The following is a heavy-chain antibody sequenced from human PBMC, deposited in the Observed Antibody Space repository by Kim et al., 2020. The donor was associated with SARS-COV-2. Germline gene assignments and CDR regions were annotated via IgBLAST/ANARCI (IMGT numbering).Heavy chain of an antibody. D-gene: IGHD5-12*01. CDR3: ARDWRVATSFAGKDGRRLCYYYYGMDV. CDR1: GYTFTSYG. CDR2: ISAYNGNT. V-gene: IGHV1-18*01. Sequence: ASVKVSCKASGYTFTSYGISWVRQAPGQGLEWMGWISAYNGNTNYAQKLQGRVTMTTDTSTSTAYMELRSLRSDDTAVYYCARDWRVATSFAGKDGRRLCYYYYGMDVWGQGTTVPVSS. J-gene: IGHJ6*02.